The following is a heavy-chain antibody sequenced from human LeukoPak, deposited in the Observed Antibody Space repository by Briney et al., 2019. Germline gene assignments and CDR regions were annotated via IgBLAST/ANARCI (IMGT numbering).Heavy chain of an antibody. CDR3: ARARPYYYYGMDV. Sequence: SETLSLTCTVSDGSISSYYWSWIRQPPGKGLEWIGYIYYSGSTNYNPSLKSRVTISVDTSKNQFSLKLSSVTAADTAVYYCARARPYYYYGMDVWGQGTTVTVSS. CDR2: IYYSGST. J-gene: IGHJ6*02. V-gene: IGHV4-59*01. CDR1: DGSISSYY.